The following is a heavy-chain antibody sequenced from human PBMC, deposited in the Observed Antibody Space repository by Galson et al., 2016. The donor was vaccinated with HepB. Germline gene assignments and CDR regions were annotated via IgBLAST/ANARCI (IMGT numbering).Heavy chain of an antibody. CDR2: IYHTGST. D-gene: IGHD2-15*01. CDR1: GDSISSYY. J-gene: IGHJ5*02. Sequence: SETLSLTCTVSGDSISSYYWSWIRQPPGKGLEWLGYIYHTGSTNYNPSLKSRVNISIDTSKNEFSLKLKSVTAADTAVYYCAREIRTASCSGDGCLSVWFGPWGQGTLVSVSS. V-gene: IGHV4-59*01. CDR3: AREIRTASCSGDGCLSVWFGP.